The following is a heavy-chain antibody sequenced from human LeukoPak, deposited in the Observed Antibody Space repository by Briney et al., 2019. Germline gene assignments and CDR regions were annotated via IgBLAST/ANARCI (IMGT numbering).Heavy chain of an antibody. CDR2: INSNGGIT. CDR1: GFIFSSYA. J-gene: IGHJ4*02. Sequence: GGSLRLSCSASGFIFSSYAMHWVRQAPGKGLEYVSAINSNGGITFYADSMKGRFTISRDDSKNTLYLQMSSLRAEDTAIYYCVKGVAARLDYWGQGTLVTVSS. V-gene: IGHV3-64D*09. D-gene: IGHD6-6*01. CDR3: VKGVAARLDY.